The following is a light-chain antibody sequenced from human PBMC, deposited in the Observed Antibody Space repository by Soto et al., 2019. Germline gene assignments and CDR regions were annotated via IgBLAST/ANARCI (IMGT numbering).Light chain of an antibody. J-gene: IGLJ2*01. V-gene: IGLV2-14*01. CDR1: SSDVGDYNY. CDR3: RSYASSNTLV. CDR2: EVS. Sequence: QSALTQPASVSGSPGQSITISCTGTSSDVGDYNYVSWYQQHPGKAPKLMIYEVSNRPSGVSNRFSGSKSGNTASLTISGLQAEDEADYYCRSYASSNTLVFGGGTKVTVL.